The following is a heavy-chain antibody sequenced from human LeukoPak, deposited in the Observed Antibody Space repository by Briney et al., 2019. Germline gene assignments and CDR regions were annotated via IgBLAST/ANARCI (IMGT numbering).Heavy chain of an antibody. CDR1: GYTFTSYD. CDR3: ARRYCSSTSCHYFDY. Sequence: ASVTVSCKASGYTFTSYDINWVRQATGQGLEWMGWMNPNSGNTGYAQKFQGRVTMTRNTSISTAFMELSSLRFEDTAVFYCARRYCSSTSCHYFDYWGQGTLVTVSS. J-gene: IGHJ4*02. D-gene: IGHD2-2*01. CDR2: MNPNSGNT. V-gene: IGHV1-8*01.